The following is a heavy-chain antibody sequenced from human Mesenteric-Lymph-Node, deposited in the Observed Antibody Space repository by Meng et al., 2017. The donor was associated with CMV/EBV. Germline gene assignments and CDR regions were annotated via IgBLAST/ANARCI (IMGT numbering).Heavy chain of an antibody. D-gene: IGHD5-18*01. Sequence: ASVQVPCKASGYTFTGYYMHWVRQAPGQGLEWMGWINPNSGGTNYAQKFQGRVTMTRDTSISTAYMELSRLRSNDTAVYCCALIIVTYGRDYWGQGTLVTVSS. CDR2: INPNSGGT. CDR1: GYTFTGYY. V-gene: IGHV1-2*02. J-gene: IGHJ4*02. CDR3: ALIIVTYGRDY.